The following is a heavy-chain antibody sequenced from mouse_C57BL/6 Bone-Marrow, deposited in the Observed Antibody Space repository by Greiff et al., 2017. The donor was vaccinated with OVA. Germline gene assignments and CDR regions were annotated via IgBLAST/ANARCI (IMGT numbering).Heavy chain of an antibody. Sequence: VQLQQSGAELVKPGASVKLSCKASGYTFTSYWMQWVKQRPGQGLEWIGEIDPSDSYTNYNQKFKGKATLTVDTSSSTAYMQLSSLTSEASAVDYCARNGNPYFDNWGQGTTLTVSS. CDR2: IDPSDSYT. CDR3: ARNGNPYFDN. J-gene: IGHJ2*01. D-gene: IGHD2-1*01. CDR1: GYTFTSYW. V-gene: IGHV1-50*01.